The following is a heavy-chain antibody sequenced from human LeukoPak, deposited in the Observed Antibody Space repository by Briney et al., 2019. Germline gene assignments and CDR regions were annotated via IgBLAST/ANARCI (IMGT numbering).Heavy chain of an antibody. D-gene: IGHD3-3*01. J-gene: IGHJ4*02. CDR2: ISGSGGST. CDR3: AKDIRGSLWEEWPGNYFDY. V-gene: IGHV3-23*01. CDR1: GFTFSSYA. Sequence: QPGGSLSVSCAATGFTFSSYAMSWVRQAPGKGLEWVSAISGSGGSTYYADSVKGRFTISRDNSKNTLYLQMNSLRAEDTAVYYCAKDIRGSLWEEWPGNYFDYWGQGTLVTVSS.